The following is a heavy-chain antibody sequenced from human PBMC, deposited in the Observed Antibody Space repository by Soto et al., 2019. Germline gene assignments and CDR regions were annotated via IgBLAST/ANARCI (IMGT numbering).Heavy chain of an antibody. Sequence: QVKLVESGGGVVQPGRSLRLSCAGSGFSFNYFGIHWVRQAPGKGLEWVAVVSYEGSIKYYADSVKGRFTVSRDNAKNTLYLQRNILRAEDTAVYFCAKALGGSYAGKFHYYGVDVWGLGTTVTVSS. D-gene: IGHD1-26*01. CDR2: VSYEGSIK. V-gene: IGHV3-30*18. J-gene: IGHJ6*02. CDR3: AKALGGSYAGKFHYYGVDV. CDR1: GFSFNYFG.